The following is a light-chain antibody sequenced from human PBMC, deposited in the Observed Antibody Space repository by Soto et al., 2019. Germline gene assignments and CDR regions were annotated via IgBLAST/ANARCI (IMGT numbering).Light chain of an antibody. J-gene: IGKJ5*01. CDR2: KAS. CDR1: QSISSW. V-gene: IGKV1-5*03. CDR3: QQYNSYSIT. Sequence: DIQMTQSPSTLSASAVDRVTITCRASQSISSWLTWYQQKPGKAPKLLIYKASSLESGVPSRFSGSGSGTEFTLTISSLQPDDFATYYCQQYNSYSITFGQGTRLEIK.